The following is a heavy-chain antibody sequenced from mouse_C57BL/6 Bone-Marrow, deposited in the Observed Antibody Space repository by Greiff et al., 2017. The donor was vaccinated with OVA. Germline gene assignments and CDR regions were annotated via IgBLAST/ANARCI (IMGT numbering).Heavy chain of an antibody. CDR1: GFSLTSYG. CDR3: ARGSNYYGSSYTLYFDV. J-gene: IGHJ1*03. Sequence: QVQLQQSGPGLVQPSQSLSITCTVSGFSLTSYGVHWVRQSPGKGLEWLGVIWSGGSTDYNAAFISRLSISKDNSKSQVFFKRNSLQADDTAIYYCARGSNYYGSSYTLYFDVWGTGTTVTVSS. V-gene: IGHV2-2*01. D-gene: IGHD1-1*01. CDR2: IWSGGST.